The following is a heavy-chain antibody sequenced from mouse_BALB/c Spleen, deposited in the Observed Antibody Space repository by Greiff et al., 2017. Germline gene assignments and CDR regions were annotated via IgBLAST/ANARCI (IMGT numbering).Heavy chain of an antibody. Sequence: ESGPGLVKPSQSLSLTCSVTGYSITSGYYWNWIRQFPGNKLEWMGYISYDGSNNYNPSLKNRISITRDTSKNQFFLKLNSVTTEDTATYYCARSNIYDGYYDYAMDYWGQGTSVTVSS. V-gene: IGHV3-6*02. CDR2: ISYDGSN. J-gene: IGHJ4*01. CDR3: ARSNIYDGYYDYAMDY. D-gene: IGHD2-3*01. CDR1: GYSITSGYY.